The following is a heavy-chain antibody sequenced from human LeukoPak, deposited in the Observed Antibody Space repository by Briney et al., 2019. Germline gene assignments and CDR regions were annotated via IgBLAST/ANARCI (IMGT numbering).Heavy chain of an antibody. CDR3: ASERNAFDI. CDR2: INHSGST. Sequence: PSETLSLTCAVYGGSFSGYYWSWIRQPPGKGLEWIGEINHSGSTNYNPSLKSRVTISVDTSKNQFSLKLSSVTAADTAVYYCASERNAFDIWGQGTMVTVSS. J-gene: IGHJ3*02. V-gene: IGHV4-34*01. CDR1: GGSFSGYY.